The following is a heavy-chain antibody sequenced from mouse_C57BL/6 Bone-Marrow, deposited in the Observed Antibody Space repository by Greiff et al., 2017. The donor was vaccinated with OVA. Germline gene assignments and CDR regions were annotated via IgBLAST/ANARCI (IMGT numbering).Heavy chain of an antibody. CDR2: IRLKSDNYAT. Sequence: DVKLQESGGGLVQPGGSMKLSCVASGFTFSNYWMNWVRQSPEKGLEWVAQIRLKSDNYATHYAESVKGRFTISRDDSKSSVYLQMNNLRAEDTGIYYCTGLGPYYFDYWGQGTTLTVSS. CDR3: TGLGPYYFDY. J-gene: IGHJ2*01. CDR1: GFTFSNYW. D-gene: IGHD4-1*01. V-gene: IGHV6-3*01.